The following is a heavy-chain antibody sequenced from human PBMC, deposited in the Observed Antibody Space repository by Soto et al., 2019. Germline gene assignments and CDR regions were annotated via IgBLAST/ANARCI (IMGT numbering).Heavy chain of an antibody. CDR1: GFSLTTSGVG. CDR3: AHRALYSGSYWDGGYFDT. D-gene: IGHD1-26*01. Sequence: QITLRESGPTRVRPTQPLTLSCDFSGFSLTTSGVGVAWIRQPRGKAPEWLAVIYWDDDKRYSSTLKSRLTIIKDTSKNQVVLTMTNMDLVDTGTYYCAHRALYSGSYWDGGYFDTWGQGTPVTVSS. J-gene: IGHJ4*02. CDR2: IYWDDDK. V-gene: IGHV2-5*02.